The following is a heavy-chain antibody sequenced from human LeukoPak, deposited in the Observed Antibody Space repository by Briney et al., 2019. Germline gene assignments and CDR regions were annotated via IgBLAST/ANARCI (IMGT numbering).Heavy chain of an antibody. CDR3: AREVATIGGAFDY. D-gene: IGHD5-12*01. V-gene: IGHV3-64*01. CDR2: ISSNGGST. J-gene: IGHJ4*02. Sequence: GGSLRLSCAASGLTFSSYAMHWVRQAPGKGLEYVSAISSNGGSTYYANSVKGRFTISRDNSKNTLYLQMGSLRAEDMAVYYCAREVATIGGAFDYWGQGTLVTVSS. CDR1: GLTFSSYA.